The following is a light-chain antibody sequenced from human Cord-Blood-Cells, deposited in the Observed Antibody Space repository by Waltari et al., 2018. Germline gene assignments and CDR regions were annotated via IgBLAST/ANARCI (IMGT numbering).Light chain of an antibody. CDR3: SSYTSSSLV. Sequence: QSALTQPASVSGSPGQSITISCTGTSSDVGGYNYVSWYQQHPGKAPKPMIYDVSKRPSGVSNRFSGSKSGNTASLTISGLQAEDEADYYCSSYTSSSLVFGGGTKLTVL. CDR2: DVS. V-gene: IGLV2-14*01. J-gene: IGLJ2*01. CDR1: SSDVGGYNY.